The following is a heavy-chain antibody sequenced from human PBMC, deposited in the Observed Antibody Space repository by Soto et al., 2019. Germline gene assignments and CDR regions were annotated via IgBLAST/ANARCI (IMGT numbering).Heavy chain of an antibody. CDR2: ISAYNGNT. Sequence: ASVKVSCKASGYTFTSYGISWVRQAPGQGLEWMGWISAYNGNTNYAQKLQGRVTMTTDTSTSTAYMELRSLRSDDTAVYYCARDRNSYRITFGGVISSPMGYRGQRTLVTVSS. V-gene: IGHV1-18*01. D-gene: IGHD3-16*02. J-gene: IGHJ4*02. CDR3: ARDRNSYRITFGGVISSPMGY. CDR1: GYTFTSYG.